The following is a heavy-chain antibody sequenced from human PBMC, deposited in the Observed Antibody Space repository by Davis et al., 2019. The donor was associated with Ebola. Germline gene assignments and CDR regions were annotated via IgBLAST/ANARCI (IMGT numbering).Heavy chain of an antibody. D-gene: IGHD3-10*01. J-gene: IGHJ5*02. Sequence: AASVKVSCKASGYTFTGYYMHWVRQAPGQGLEWMGWINTNTGNPTYAQGFTGRFVFSLDTSVSTAYLQISSLKAEDTAVYYCARVSVGIQFDPWGQGTLVTVSS. CDR2: INTNTGNP. V-gene: IGHV7-4-1*02. CDR3: ARVSVGIQFDP. CDR1: GYTFTGYY.